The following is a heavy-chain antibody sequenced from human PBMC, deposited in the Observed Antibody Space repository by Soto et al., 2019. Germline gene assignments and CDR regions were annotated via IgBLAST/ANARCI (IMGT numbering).Heavy chain of an antibody. CDR2: IYHSGST. CDR3: ARVSYDFWSGYLNWFDP. CDR1: GGSISSGGDS. D-gene: IGHD3-3*01. J-gene: IGHJ5*02. Sequence: PSETLSLTYAVSGGSISSGGDSWSWIRQPPGKGLEWIGYIYHSGSTYYNPSLKSRVTISVDRSKNQFSLKLSSVTAADTAVYYCARVSYDFWSGYLNWFDPWGQGTLVTVSS. V-gene: IGHV4-30-2*01.